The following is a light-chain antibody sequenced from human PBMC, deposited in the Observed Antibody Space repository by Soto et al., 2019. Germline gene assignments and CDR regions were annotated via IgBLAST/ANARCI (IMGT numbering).Light chain of an antibody. J-gene: IGLJ3*02. V-gene: IGLV2-11*01. CDR2: DVS. CDR3: SPYTTSSTWV. CDR1: SSDVGGYNY. Sequence: QSALTQPRSVSGSPGQSVTISCTGTSSDVGGYNYVSWYQQHPGTAPKLMIYDVSKRPSGVPDRFSGSKSGNTASLTISGLQAEEEADYYCSPYTTSSTWVFGGGTKLTVL.